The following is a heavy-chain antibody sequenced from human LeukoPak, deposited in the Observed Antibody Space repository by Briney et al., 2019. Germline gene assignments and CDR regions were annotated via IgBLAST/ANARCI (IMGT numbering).Heavy chain of an antibody. Sequence: SETLSLTCAVYGGSFNGYYWSWIRQPPGKGLEWIGEINHSGSTNYNPSLKSRVTISVDTSKNQFSLKLSSVTAADTAVYYCARGQGSRGYSSSWYTPQFDYWGQGTLVTVSS. V-gene: IGHV4-34*01. J-gene: IGHJ4*02. D-gene: IGHD6-13*01. CDR1: GGSFNGYY. CDR2: INHSGST. CDR3: ARGQGSRGYSSSWYTPQFDY.